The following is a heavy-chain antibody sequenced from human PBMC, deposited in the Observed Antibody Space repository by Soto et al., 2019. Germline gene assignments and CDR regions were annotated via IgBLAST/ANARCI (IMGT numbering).Heavy chain of an antibody. J-gene: IGHJ6*03. D-gene: IGHD6-6*01. V-gene: IGHV3-9*01. Sequence: GGSLRLSCASSGFTFDDYAMHWVRQAPGKGLEWVSGISWNSGSIGYADSVKGRFTISRDNAKNSLYLQMNSLRAEDTALYYCAKALYSSSFGYYYYYMDVWGKGTTVTVSS. CDR1: GFTFDDYA. CDR3: AKALYSSSFGYYYYYMDV. CDR2: ISWNSGSI.